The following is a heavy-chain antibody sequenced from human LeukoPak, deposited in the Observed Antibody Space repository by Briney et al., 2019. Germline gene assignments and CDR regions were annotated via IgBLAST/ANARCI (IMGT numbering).Heavy chain of an antibody. CDR1: GGSISSSCYY. CDR2: IYYSGST. Sequence: SETLSLTYTVSGGSISSSCYYWGWNRQPPGKGLEWSGSIYYSGSTYYNPSLKSRVTISVDTSKNQFSLKLSSVTAADTAVYYCASHYDILTGGAFDIWGQGTMVTVSS. CDR3: ASHYDILTGGAFDI. D-gene: IGHD3-9*01. V-gene: IGHV4-39*07. J-gene: IGHJ3*02.